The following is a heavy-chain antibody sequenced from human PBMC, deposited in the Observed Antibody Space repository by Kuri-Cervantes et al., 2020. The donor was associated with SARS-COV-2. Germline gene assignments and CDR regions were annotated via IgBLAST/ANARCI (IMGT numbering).Heavy chain of an antibody. V-gene: IGHV3-21*01. J-gene: IGHJ4*02. Sequence: YADSVKGRFTISRDNAKNSLYLQMNSLRAEDTAVYYCASDIVVVPAARQETDYWGQGTLVTVSS. D-gene: IGHD2-2*01. CDR3: ASDIVVVPAARQETDY.